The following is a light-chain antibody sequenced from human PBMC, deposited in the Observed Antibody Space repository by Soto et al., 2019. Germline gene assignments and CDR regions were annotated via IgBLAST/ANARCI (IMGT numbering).Light chain of an antibody. J-gene: IGLJ1*01. CDR2: DVA. Sequence: QSVLTQPDSVSDSPGQSITISCTGTSSDVGGSNFVSWYQQHPGKPPKLIIYDVANRPSGVSNRFSGSKSGSTASLIISRLQTEDEADYYCVSYPSSTTYLCGTGPKVT. V-gene: IGLV2-14*03. CDR1: SSDVGGSNF. CDR3: VSYPSSTTYL.